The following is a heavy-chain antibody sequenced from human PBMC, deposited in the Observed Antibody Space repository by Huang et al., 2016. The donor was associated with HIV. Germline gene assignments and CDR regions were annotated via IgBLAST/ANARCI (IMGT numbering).Heavy chain of an antibody. Sequence: QVQLVQSGSELKKPGASVKVSCKASGYTFTNYAMNWARQAPGQGIEWMGWINAHTGNPTYAQCFTGRFVFSMDTSVSTAYLQISSLKAEDTAMYYCARCFSSWPNSDYWGRNPGHRLL. CDR2: INAHTGNP. V-gene: IGHV7-4-1*02. D-gene: IGHD6-13*01. CDR1: GYTFTNYA. CDR3: ARCFSSWPNSDY. J-gene: IGHJ4*01.